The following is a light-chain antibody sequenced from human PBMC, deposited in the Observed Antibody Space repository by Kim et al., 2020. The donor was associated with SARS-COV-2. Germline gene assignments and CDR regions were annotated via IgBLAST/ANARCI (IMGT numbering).Light chain of an antibody. CDR2: DAS. CDR3: QQRTTSLT. Sequence: SLSPGERATLSCRASQGVSSYLAWYQQNPGLAPRLLIYDASQRAPGIPARFSGGGSVTEFTLTISSLEPEDFAVYYCQQRTTSLTFGGGTKVDIK. V-gene: IGKV3-11*01. J-gene: IGKJ4*01. CDR1: QGVSSY.